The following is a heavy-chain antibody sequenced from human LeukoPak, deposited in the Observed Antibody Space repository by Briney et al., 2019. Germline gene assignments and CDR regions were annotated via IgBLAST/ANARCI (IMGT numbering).Heavy chain of an antibody. Sequence: SETLSLTCTVSGGSISSGDYYWSWIRQPPGKGLEWIGYIYYSGSTYYNPSLKSRVTISVDTSKIQFSLKLSSVTAADTAVYYCARVSGYSYYFDYWGQGTLVTVSS. V-gene: IGHV4-30-4*01. J-gene: IGHJ4*02. CDR2: IYYSGST. CDR3: ARVSGYSYYFDY. CDR1: GGSISSGDYY. D-gene: IGHD3-22*01.